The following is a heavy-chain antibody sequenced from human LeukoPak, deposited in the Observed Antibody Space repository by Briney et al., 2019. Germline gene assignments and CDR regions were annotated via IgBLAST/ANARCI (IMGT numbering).Heavy chain of an antibody. Sequence: AGGSLRLSCAASGFTVSSNYMSWVRQAPGKGLEWVSGIYGSGGGIQYADSVKGRFTISRDNSKNTLYLQMNSLRAEDTALYYCAKDRLPDGRWSLDYWGQGTLVTVSS. V-gene: IGHV3-23*01. J-gene: IGHJ4*02. CDR1: GFTVSSNY. CDR3: AKDRLPDGRWSLDY. D-gene: IGHD6-13*01. CDR2: IYGSGGGI.